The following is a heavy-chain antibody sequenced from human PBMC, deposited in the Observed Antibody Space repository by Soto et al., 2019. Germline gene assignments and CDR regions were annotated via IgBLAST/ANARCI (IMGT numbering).Heavy chain of an antibody. D-gene: IGHD3-9*01. CDR2: ISYDGSNK. CDR3: AKERRAVRYYDILTGRCPDY. CDR1: GFTFSSYG. Sequence: GGSLRLSCAASGFTFSSYGMHWVRQAPGKGLEWVAVISYDGSNKYYADSVKGLFTISRDNSKNTLYLQMNSLRAEDTAVYYCAKERRAVRYYDILTGRCPDYWGQGT. V-gene: IGHV3-30*18. J-gene: IGHJ4*02.